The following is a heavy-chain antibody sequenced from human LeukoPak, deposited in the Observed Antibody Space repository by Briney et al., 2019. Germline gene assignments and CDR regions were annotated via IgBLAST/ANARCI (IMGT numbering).Heavy chain of an antibody. CDR3: ARGRRGDVLRYFDWLKGYFDL. J-gene: IGHJ2*01. CDR2: IYYSGST. D-gene: IGHD3-9*01. Sequence: SETLSLTCTVSGGSISTYYWSWIRQPPGKGLEYIGYIYYSGSTNYNPSLKSRVTMSVDTSKNQFSLKLSSLTAADTAMYYCARGRRGDVLRYFDWLKGYFDLWGRGTLVTVSS. CDR1: GGSISTYY. V-gene: IGHV4-59*01.